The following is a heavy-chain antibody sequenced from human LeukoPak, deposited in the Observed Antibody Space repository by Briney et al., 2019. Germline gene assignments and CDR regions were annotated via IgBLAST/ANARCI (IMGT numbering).Heavy chain of an antibody. V-gene: IGHV4-34*01. J-gene: IGHJ4*02. CDR1: GGSFSGYY. CDR3: ARGVSDQN. Sequence: SETLSLTCAVYGGSFSGYYWSWIRQSPGKGLEWIGEISHSGSTYYNPSLKSRVTISLDTSKNQFSMKLTSVTAADTAVYYCARGVSDQNWGQGTLVTVSS. CDR2: ISHSGST.